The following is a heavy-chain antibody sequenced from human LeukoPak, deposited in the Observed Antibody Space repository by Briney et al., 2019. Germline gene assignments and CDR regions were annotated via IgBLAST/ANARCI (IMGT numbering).Heavy chain of an antibody. V-gene: IGHV3-48*04. CDR1: GFTFSTFS. D-gene: IGHD3-10*01. J-gene: IGHJ4*02. CDR2: ISSSSSTI. CDR3: ARDEYGSGSLIDY. Sequence: GGSLRLSCAASGFTFSTFSMNWVRQAPGKGLEWISYISSSSSTIYYADSVKGRFTISRDNAKISLYLQMNSLRAEDTAVYYCARDEYGSGSLIDYWGQGTLVTVSS.